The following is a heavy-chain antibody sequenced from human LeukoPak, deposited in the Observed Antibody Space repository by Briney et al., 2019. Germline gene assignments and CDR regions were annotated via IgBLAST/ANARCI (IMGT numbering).Heavy chain of an antibody. D-gene: IGHD2-15*01. CDR1: GGSISSGGYY. CDR2: IYYSGST. Sequence: SETLSLTCTVSGGSISSGGYYWSWIRQHPGKGLEWIGYIYYSGSTYYNPSLKSRITISVDTSENRFSLKLSSVTATDTAVYYCARDCSGGSCYGAFDIWGQGTMVTVSS. CDR3: ARDCSGGSCYGAFDI. J-gene: IGHJ3*02. V-gene: IGHV4-30-4*08.